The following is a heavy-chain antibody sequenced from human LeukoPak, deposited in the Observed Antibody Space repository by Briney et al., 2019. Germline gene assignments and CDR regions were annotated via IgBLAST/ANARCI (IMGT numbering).Heavy chain of an antibody. J-gene: IGHJ4*02. D-gene: IGHD6-6*01. Sequence: PSETLSLTCTVSGGSISSYYWSWIRQPPGKGLEWIGYIYYSGSTYYNPSLKSRVTISVDTSKNQFSLKLSSATAADTAVYYCAREGGIAARFDYWGQGTLVTVSS. CDR1: GGSISSYY. CDR2: IYYSGST. CDR3: AREGGIAARFDY. V-gene: IGHV4-59*12.